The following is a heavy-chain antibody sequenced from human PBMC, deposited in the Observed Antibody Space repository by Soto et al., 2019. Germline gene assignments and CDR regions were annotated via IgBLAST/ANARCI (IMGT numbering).Heavy chain of an antibody. CDR1: GFTFSSYA. J-gene: IGHJ4*02. D-gene: IGHD1-26*01. V-gene: IGHV3-64D*08. Sequence: PGGSLRLSCSASGFTFSSYAMHWVRQAPGKGLEYVSAISSNGGSTYYADSVKGRFTISRDNSKNTLYLQMSSLRAEDTAVYYCVKDLRAYGIVGSAFDYWGQGTLVTVSS. CDR2: ISSNGGST. CDR3: VKDLRAYGIVGSAFDY.